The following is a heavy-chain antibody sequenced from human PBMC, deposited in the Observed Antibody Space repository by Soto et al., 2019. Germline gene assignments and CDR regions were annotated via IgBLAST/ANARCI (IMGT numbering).Heavy chain of an antibody. CDR2: IVVGSGNT. Sequence: ASVKVSCKASGFTFIMSAMQWVRQARGQRPEWIGWIVVGSGNTKFAQKFQERVTNVRDMSTSTAYMELSSLRFDDTAVYYFVAYCSLLGDYWGQGTLVTLSS. CDR1: GFTFIMSA. CDR3: VAYCSLLGDY. D-gene: IGHD2-21*02. J-gene: IGHJ4*02. V-gene: IGHV1-58*02.